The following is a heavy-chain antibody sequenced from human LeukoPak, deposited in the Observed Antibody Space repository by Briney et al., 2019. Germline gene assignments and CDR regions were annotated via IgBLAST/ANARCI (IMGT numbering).Heavy chain of an antibody. V-gene: IGHV3-23*01. Sequence: PGGSLRLSCAASGFTFSSYGMSWVRQAPGKGLEGVSAISGSGGSTYYADSVKGRFTISRDNSKNTLYLQMNSLRAEDTAVYYCARVLRYCSGGNCYSGGLGYMDVWGKGTTVTISS. D-gene: IGHD2-15*01. J-gene: IGHJ6*03. CDR1: GFTFSSYG. CDR3: ARVLRYCSGGNCYSGGLGYMDV. CDR2: ISGSGGST.